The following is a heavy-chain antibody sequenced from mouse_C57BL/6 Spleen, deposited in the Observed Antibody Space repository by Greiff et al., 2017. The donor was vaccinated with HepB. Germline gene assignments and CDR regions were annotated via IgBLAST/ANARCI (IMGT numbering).Heavy chain of an antibody. CDR1: GYTFTSYG. D-gene: IGHD3-1*01. CDR3: ARGGNLPSGY. J-gene: IGHJ2*01. CDR2: IYPRSGNT. Sequence: LVESGAELARPGASVKLSCKASGYTFTSYGISWVKQRTGQGLEWIGEIYPRSGNTYYNEKFKGKATLTADKSSSTAYMELRSLTSEDSAVHFCARGGNLPSGYWGQGTTLTVSS. V-gene: IGHV1-81*01.